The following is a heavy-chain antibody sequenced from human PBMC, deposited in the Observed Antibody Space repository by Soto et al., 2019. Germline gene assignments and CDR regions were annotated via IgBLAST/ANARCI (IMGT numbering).Heavy chain of an antibody. V-gene: IGHV3-30-3*01. J-gene: IGHJ6*02. CDR1: GFTFSSYA. Sequence: QVQLVESGGGVVQPGRSLRHSCAASGFTFSSYAMHWVRQAPGKGLEWVAVTSYDGSNKYYADSVKGRFTISRDNSKNTLYLQMNSLRAEDTAVYYCAREMNREYYYYGMDVWGQVTTVTVSS. CDR2: TSYDGSNK. CDR3: AREMNREYYYYGMDV.